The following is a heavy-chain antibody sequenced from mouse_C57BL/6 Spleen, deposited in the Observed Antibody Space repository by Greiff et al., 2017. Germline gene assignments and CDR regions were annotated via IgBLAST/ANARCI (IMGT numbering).Heavy chain of an antibody. Sequence: QVHVKQSGAELMQPGASVKLSCKATGYTFPGYWIEWVKQRPGHGLEWIGEILPGSGSTNYNEKFKGKATFTADTSSNTAYMQLSSLTTEDSAIYYCARRDYGLDYAMDDWGQGTSVTVSS. CDR1: GYTFPGYW. CDR2: ILPGSGST. D-gene: IGHD1-1*01. J-gene: IGHJ4*01. V-gene: IGHV1-9*01. CDR3: ARRDYGLDYAMDD.